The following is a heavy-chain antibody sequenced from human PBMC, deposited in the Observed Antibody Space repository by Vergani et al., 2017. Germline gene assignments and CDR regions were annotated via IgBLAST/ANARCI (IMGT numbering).Heavy chain of an antibody. CDR2: IRNKAYGGKT. J-gene: IGHJ4*02. V-gene: IGHV3-49*04. CDR3: SRGRGYSFGYSDY. D-gene: IGHD5-18*01. CDR1: GFSFGEYA. Sequence: EVQLVESGGGLVPAGRSLRLSCAASGFSFGEYAMTWVRQAPGKGLEWVAFIRNKAYGGKTEYAASVKGRFTISRDDSKRLAYLQLSGLKTEDTAVYFCSRGRGYSFGYSDYWGQGTLVTVSS.